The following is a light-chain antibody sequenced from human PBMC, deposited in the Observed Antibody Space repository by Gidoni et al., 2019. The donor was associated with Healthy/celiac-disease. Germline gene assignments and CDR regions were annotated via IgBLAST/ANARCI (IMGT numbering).Light chain of an antibody. V-gene: IGKV3-11*01. CDR3: QQRSNWPPIT. CDR2: DAS. Sequence: EIVLTQSPPTLSLSPGERATLSCRASQSVSSYLAWYQQKPGQAPRLLLYDASNRATGIPARFSGSGSGTDFTLTISRLEPEDFAVYYCQQRSNWPPITFGQGTRLEIK. CDR1: QSVSSY. J-gene: IGKJ5*01.